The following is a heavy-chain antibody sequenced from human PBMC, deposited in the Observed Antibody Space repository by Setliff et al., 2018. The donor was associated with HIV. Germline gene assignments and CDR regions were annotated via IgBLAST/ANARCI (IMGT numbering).Heavy chain of an antibody. J-gene: IGHJ4*02. Sequence: LRLSCAASGFTFSSYAMSWVRQTPEKGLEWVSIITSGGSTYYADSARGRFIISRDNSQNTLYLQMNSLRADDTAIYYCAKGFRPVDTALVSGPTYWGQGIRVTVSS. D-gene: IGHD5-18*01. CDR1: GFTFSSYA. V-gene: IGHV3-23*01. CDR3: AKGFRPVDTALVSGPTY. CDR2: ITSGGST.